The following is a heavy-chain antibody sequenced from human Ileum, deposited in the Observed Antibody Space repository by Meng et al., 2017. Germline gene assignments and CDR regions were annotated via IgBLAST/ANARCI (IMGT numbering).Heavy chain of an antibody. CDR3: ARGTPGRSYSDY. CDR2: LGAHDGDT. V-gene: IGHV1-18*01. CDR1: DYTLTGYG. D-gene: IGHD3-10*01. Sequence: QVQPVQSGPEVKKPGASVKVPCKASDYTLTGYGVSWVRQAPGQGLEWMAWLGAHDGDTSHAPKFQGRVTVSADRPTATAYMELRSLRSDDTAVYYCARGTPGRSYSDYWGQGTLVTSPQ. J-gene: IGHJ4*02.